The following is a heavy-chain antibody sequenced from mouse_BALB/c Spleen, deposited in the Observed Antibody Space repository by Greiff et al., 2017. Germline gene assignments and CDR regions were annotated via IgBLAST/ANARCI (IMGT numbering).Heavy chain of an antibody. CDR3: TRFGRYDAMDY. CDR1: GYTFSSYW. D-gene: IGHD1-1*01. CDR2: ILPGSGST. V-gene: IGHV1-9*01. J-gene: IGHJ4*01. Sequence: QVQLQQSGAELMKPGASVKISCKATGYTFSSYWIEWVKQRPGHGLEWIGEILPGSGSTNYNEKFKGKATFTADTSSNTAYMQLSSLTSEDSAVYYCTRFGRYDAMDYWGQGTSVTVSS.